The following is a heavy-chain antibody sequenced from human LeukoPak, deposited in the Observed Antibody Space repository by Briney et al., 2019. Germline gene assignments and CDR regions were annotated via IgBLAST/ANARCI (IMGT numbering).Heavy chain of an antibody. CDR1: GYSISSGYY. CDR3: ARHRIVGERDY. J-gene: IGHJ4*02. D-gene: IGHD1-26*01. V-gene: IGHV4-38-2*01. Sequence: SETLSLTCAVSGYSISSGYYWGWIRQPPGKGLEWIGSIYHSGSTYYNPSLKSRVTISVDTSKNQFSLKLSSVTAADTAVYYCARHRIVGERDYWGQGTLVTVSS. CDR2: IYHSGST.